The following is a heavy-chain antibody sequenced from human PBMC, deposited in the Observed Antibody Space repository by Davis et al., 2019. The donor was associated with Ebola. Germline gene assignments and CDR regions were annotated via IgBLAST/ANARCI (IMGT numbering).Heavy chain of an antibody. CDR2: IKPDGSEI. CDR1: GSTFSNHW. CDR3: LAATTTSAY. D-gene: IGHD5-24*01. Sequence: PGGSLRLSCAASGSTFSNHWMNGVRQAPGKGLEWVANIKPDGSEIRYVDSVKGRFTVSRDNAENSLSLQMNSLRADDTAVYHCLAATTTSAYWGQGTLVTVSS. V-gene: IGHV3-7*03. J-gene: IGHJ4*02.